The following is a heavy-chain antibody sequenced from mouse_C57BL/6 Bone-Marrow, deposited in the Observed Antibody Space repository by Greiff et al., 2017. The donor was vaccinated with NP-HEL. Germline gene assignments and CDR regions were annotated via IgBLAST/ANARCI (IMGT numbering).Heavy chain of an antibody. CDR2: ISSGGSYT. D-gene: IGHD3-2*01. CDR3: ARQGGKTVHYFDY. V-gene: IGHV5-6*01. Sequence: EVKLVESGGDLVKPGGSLKLSCAASGFTFSSYGMSWVRQTPDKRLEWVATISSGGSYTYYLDSVKGRFTISRDNAKNTLYLQMSSLKSEDTAMYYCARQGGKTVHYFDYWGQGTTLTVSS. CDR1: GFTFSSYG. J-gene: IGHJ2*01.